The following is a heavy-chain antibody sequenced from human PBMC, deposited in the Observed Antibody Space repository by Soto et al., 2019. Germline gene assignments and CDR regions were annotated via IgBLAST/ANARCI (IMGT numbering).Heavy chain of an antibody. J-gene: IGHJ4*02. Sequence: EVHLVESGGGLVEPGGSLRLSCAASRFTFGTAWMSWVRQAPGKGLEWVGRVKSKAEGGTTDYTAPVKGRFAISRDDSKNTLDLQMNSLKTEDTAVYYCTTDPGDSLGYSFGYWGQGTLVTVSS. CDR2: VKSKAEGGTT. CDR3: TTDPGDSLGYSFGY. V-gene: IGHV3-15*01. D-gene: IGHD3-22*01. CDR1: RFTFGTAW.